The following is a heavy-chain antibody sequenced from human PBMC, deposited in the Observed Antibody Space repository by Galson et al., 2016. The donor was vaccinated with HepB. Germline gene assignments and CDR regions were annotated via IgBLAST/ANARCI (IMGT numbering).Heavy chain of an antibody. Sequence: SLRLSCAAPGFIFSKYTMHWVRQAPGKGLQYVAGISYNGGTTHYADSVKGRFTIPRDNSKNTLYLQMSSLRVEDTSGYSCVRQPTYGYPFDYWGQGTLVTVSS. V-gene: IGHV3-64D*08. CDR1: GFIFSKYT. CDR2: ISYNGGTT. CDR3: VRQPTYGYPFDY. D-gene: IGHD5-18*01. J-gene: IGHJ4*02.